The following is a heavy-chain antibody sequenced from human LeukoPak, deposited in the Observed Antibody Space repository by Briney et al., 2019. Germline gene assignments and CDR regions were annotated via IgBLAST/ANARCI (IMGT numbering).Heavy chain of an antibody. V-gene: IGHV4-39*01. CDR2: IYYSGST. CDR3: ARRAATATDY. D-gene: IGHD6-13*01. CDR1: GGSISSSSYY. Sequence: PSETLSLTCTVSGGSISSSSYYWGWIRQPPGKGLEWIGSIYYSGSTYYNPSLKSRVTISVDTSKNQFSLKLSSVTAADTAVYYCARRAATATDYWGQGTLVTVSS. J-gene: IGHJ4*02.